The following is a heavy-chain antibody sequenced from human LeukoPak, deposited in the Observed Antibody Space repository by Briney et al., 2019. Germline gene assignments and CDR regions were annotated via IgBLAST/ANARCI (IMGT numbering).Heavy chain of an antibody. CDR2: ISWNSRSI. Sequence: PGRSLRLSCAASGFTFDNYAMHWVRQAPGKGLEWVSGISWNSRSIGYADSVRGRFAMSRDNAKNSLYLQMNSLRAEDTAVYYCARAPEGMATTDFDYWGQGTLVTVSS. CDR1: GFTFDNYA. J-gene: IGHJ4*02. V-gene: IGHV3-9*01. CDR3: ARAPEGMATTDFDY. D-gene: IGHD5-24*01.